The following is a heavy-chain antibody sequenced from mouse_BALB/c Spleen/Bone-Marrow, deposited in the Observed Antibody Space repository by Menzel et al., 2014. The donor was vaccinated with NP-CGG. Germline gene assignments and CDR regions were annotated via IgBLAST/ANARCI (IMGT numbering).Heavy chain of an antibody. D-gene: IGHD2-3*01. CDR1: GYTFTSYW. J-gene: IGHJ4*01. CDR2: INPSTGYT. V-gene: IGHV1-7*01. CDR3: ARRDGYYAMDY. Sequence: VQLQQSGAELAKPGASVKMSCKASGYTFTSYWIYWVKQRPGQGLEWIGYINPSTGYTEYNQKSKDKATLTADKSSSTAYMQLSSLTSEDSAVYYCARRDGYYAMDYWGQGTSVTVSS.